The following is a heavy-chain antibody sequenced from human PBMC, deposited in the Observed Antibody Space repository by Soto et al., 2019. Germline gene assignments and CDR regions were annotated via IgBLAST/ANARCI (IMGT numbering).Heavy chain of an antibody. CDR1: GFTFSSYS. D-gene: IGHD6-6*01. Sequence: GGSLRLSCAASGFTFSSYSMNWVRQAPGKGLEWVSSISSSSSYIYYADSVKGRFTISRDNAKNSLYLQMNSLRAEDTAVYYCARFRSGRSSRGADYWGQGSLVTVSS. J-gene: IGHJ4*02. V-gene: IGHV3-21*01. CDR3: ARFRSGRSSRGADY. CDR2: ISSSSSYI.